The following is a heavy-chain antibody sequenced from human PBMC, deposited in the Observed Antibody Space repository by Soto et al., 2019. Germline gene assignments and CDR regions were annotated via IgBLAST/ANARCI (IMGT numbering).Heavy chain of an antibody. J-gene: IGHJ6*02. CDR3: ARDRGSGTVLYYYYYGMDV. V-gene: IGHV1-69*13. D-gene: IGHD1-1*01. Sequence: SVKVSCKASGGTFSSYAIIWVRQAPGQGLEWMGGIIPIFGTANYAQKFQGRVTITADESTSTAYMELSSLRSEDTAVYYCARDRGSGTVLYYYYYGMDVWGQGTTVTVSS. CDR1: GGTFSSYA. CDR2: IIPIFGTA.